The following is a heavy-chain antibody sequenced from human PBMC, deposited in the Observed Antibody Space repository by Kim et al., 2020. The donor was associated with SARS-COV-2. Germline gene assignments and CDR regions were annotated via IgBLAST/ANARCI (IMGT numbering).Heavy chain of an antibody. V-gene: IGHV1-18*04. CDR1: GYSFTSHG. Sequence: ASVKVSCKASGYSFTSHGIGWVRQAPGQGLEWMGWISAYNGNTKIAQKVQGRLTMTTDTSTSTAYMEVRSLRSDDTAIYYCARGMTYYYTSVNYFDYWGQGTLVTVSS. CDR2: ISAYNGNT. CDR3: ARGMTYYYTSVNYFDY. J-gene: IGHJ4*02. D-gene: IGHD3-10*01.